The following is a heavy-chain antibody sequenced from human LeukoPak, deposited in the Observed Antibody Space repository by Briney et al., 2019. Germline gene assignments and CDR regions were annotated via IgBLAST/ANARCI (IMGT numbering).Heavy chain of an antibody. CDR3: ARSRGSGSYYKPPVYYFDY. D-gene: IGHD3-10*01. J-gene: IGHJ4*02. CDR2: INHSGST. V-gene: IGHV4-34*01. Sequence: PSETLSLTCAVYGGSFSGYYWSWIRQPPGKGLEWIGEINHSGSTNYNPSLKSRVTISVDTSKNQFSLKLSSVTAADTAVYYCARSRGSGSYYKPPVYYFDYWGQGTLVTVSS. CDR1: GGSFSGYY.